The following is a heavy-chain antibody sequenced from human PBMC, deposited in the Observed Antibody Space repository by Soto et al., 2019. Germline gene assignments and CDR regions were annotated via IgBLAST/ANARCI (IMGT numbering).Heavy chain of an antibody. J-gene: IGHJ4*02. Sequence: GGSLRLSCAASGFTFSSYWMSWVRQAPGKGLEWVANIKQDGSEKYYVDSVKGRFTISRDNAKNSLYLQMNSLRAEDTAVYYCARSDHDYKRYYFDYWGQGTLVTVSS. CDR3: ARSDHDYKRYYFDY. CDR1: GFTFSSYW. V-gene: IGHV3-7*01. D-gene: IGHD4-4*01. CDR2: IKQDGSEK.